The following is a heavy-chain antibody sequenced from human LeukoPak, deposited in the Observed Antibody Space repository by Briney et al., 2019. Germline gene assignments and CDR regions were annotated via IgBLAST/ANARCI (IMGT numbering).Heavy chain of an antibody. CDR3: ARAGEGDYYY. Sequence: GGSLRLSCAASGFTFSTYGMHWVRQDPGKGLEWVAVIWYDGSNKYYADSVKGRFTISRDNSKNTLYLQMNSLIAEDTAVYYCARAGEGDYYYWGQGTLVTVSS. V-gene: IGHV3-33*01. CDR1: GFTFSTYG. CDR2: IWYDGSNK. D-gene: IGHD7-27*01. J-gene: IGHJ4*02.